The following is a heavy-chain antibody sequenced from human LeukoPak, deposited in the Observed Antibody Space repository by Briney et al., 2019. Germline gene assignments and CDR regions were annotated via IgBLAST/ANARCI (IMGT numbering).Heavy chain of an antibody. CDR1: GFTCSSNC. Sequence: GGTLRLSCTASGFTCSSNCMSRVPHGPGRGLMRVSVINSGGSTYYADSVEGRFTISRENSRNTLYLKMNSLRADHTAVYYCAREYGWGSYGFGFGAFDIWGQGTMVTVSS. V-gene: IGHV3-66*02. J-gene: IGHJ3*02. D-gene: IGHD3-10*01. CDR2: INSGGST. CDR3: AREYGWGSYGFGFGAFDI.